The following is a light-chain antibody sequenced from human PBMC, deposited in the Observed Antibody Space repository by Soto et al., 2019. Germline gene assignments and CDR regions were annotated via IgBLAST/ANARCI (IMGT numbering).Light chain of an antibody. Sequence: DIQLTQSPSFLSASVGDRVTITCRASQGISSYLAWYQQKPGKAPKLLIYAASTLQSGVPSRFSGSGYGTEFTLPISGLQPEDFATYYCQHLDSYSTFGQGTRLEIK. CDR3: QHLDSYST. V-gene: IGKV1-9*01. CDR2: AAS. J-gene: IGKJ5*01. CDR1: QGISSY.